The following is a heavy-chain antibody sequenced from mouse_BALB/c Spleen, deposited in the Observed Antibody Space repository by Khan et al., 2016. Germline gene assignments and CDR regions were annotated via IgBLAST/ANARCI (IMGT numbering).Heavy chain of an antibody. CDR3: ANYAGYYRSCYFDD. V-gene: IGHV4-1*02. CDR1: GFDFSRYW. D-gene: IGHD2-3*01. Sequence: EVKLLESGGGLVQPGGSLKLSCAASGFDFSRYWMSWVRQAPGKGLEWIGEINPDSSTINYTPSLKDKFITSRDNAKNTLYRQMSKVRSEDTALNYCANYAGYYRSCYFDDWGAGTTVTVSA. J-gene: IGHJ1*01. CDR2: INPDSSTI.